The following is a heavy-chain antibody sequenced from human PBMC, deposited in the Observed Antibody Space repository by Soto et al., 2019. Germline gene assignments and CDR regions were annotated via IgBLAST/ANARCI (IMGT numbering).Heavy chain of an antibody. CDR1: GGSISSSSYY. Sequence: QLQLQESGPGLVKPSETLSLTCTVSGGSISSSSYYRGWIRQPPGKGLEWIGSIYYSGSTYYNPSRKRRVTVAGDTSKSQCSLQRSAVTAADTAVYCCAGGDTAMAGFDYWGQGTLVTVSS. V-gene: IGHV4-39*01. D-gene: IGHD5-18*01. CDR3: AGGDTAMAGFDY. CDR2: IYYSGST. J-gene: IGHJ4*02.